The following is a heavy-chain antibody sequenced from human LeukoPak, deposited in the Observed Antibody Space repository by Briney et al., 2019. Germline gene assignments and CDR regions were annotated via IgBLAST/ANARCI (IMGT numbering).Heavy chain of an antibody. D-gene: IGHD4-17*01. J-gene: IGHJ4*02. Sequence: GGSLRLSCTGSGFTFGDYAVIWVRQAPGRGLEWVSFIRSKAYGGTTEYAASVKGRFTISRDDSKSIAYLQMDSLKTEDTAVYYCTRDYGDYKGDYWGQGTLVTVSS. CDR2: IRSKAYGGTT. CDR3: TRDYGDYKGDY. CDR1: GFTFGDYA. V-gene: IGHV3-49*04.